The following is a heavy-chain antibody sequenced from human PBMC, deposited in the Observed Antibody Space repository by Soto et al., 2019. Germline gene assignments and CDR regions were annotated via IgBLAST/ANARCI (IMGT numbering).Heavy chain of an antibody. V-gene: IGHV4-31*03. CDR3: ARVVYAIFPRYYMDV. CDR2: IYYSGST. CDR1: GGSISSGGYY. D-gene: IGHD2-8*01. Sequence: SETLSLTCTVSGGSISSGGYYWSWIRQHPGKGLEWIGYIYYSGSTYYNPSLRSRVTISVDTSKNQFSLKLSSVTAADTAVYYCARVVYAIFPRYYMDVWGKGTTVTVSS. J-gene: IGHJ6*03.